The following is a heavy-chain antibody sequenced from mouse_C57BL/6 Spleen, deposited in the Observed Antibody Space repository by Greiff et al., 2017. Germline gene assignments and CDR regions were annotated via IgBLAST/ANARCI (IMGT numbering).Heavy chain of an antibody. CDR3: ARDTTVVERYYAMDY. V-gene: IGHV5-12*01. D-gene: IGHD1-1*01. CDR1: GFTFSDYY. CDR2: ISNGGGST. J-gene: IGHJ4*01. Sequence: EVKVVESGGGLVQPGGSLKLSCAASGFTFSDYYMYWVRQTPEKRLEWVAYISNGGGSTYYPDTVKGRFTISRDNAKNTLYLQMSRLKSEDTAMYYCARDTTVVERYYAMDYWGQGTSVTVSS.